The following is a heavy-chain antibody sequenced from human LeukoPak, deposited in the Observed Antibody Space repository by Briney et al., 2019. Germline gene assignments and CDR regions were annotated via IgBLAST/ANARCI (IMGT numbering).Heavy chain of an antibody. J-gene: IGHJ4*02. Sequence: QTGGSLRLSCAAPGFTFSTYLMSWVRQAPGKGLEWVSAISGSGGNTYYADSVKGRFTIPRDNSKNTLYLQMNSLRAEDTAVYYCAKLSVTYNFDYWGLGTLVTVSS. D-gene: IGHD4-17*01. CDR2: ISGSGGNT. CDR1: GFTFSTYL. CDR3: AKLSVTYNFDY. V-gene: IGHV3-23*01.